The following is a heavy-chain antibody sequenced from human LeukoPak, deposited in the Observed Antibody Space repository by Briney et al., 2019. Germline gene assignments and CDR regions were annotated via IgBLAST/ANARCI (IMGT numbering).Heavy chain of an antibody. V-gene: IGHV1-46*01. CDR2: INPSGGST. D-gene: IGHD5-12*01. CDR1: GYTFTSYY. J-gene: IGHJ6*02. Sequence: ASVKVSCKASGYTFTSYYMHWVRQAPGQGLERMGIINPSGGSTSYAQKFQGRVTMTRDTSTSTVYMELSSLRSEDTAVYYCARDIGGYDHYYGMDVWGQGTTVTVSS. CDR3: ARDIGGYDHYYGMDV.